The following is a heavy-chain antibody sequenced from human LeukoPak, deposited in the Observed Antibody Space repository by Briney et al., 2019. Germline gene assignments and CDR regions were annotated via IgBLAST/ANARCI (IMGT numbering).Heavy chain of an antibody. CDR1: GFTFSSYG. Sequence: GGSLRLSCAASGFTFSSYGMHWVRQAPGKGLEWVAVIWYDGSNKYYADSLKGRFTISRDNSKNTLYLQMNSLRAEDTAVYYCARDVRGGSGSYYGVVDYWGQGTLVTVSS. V-gene: IGHV3-33*01. J-gene: IGHJ4*02. D-gene: IGHD3-10*01. CDR3: ARDVRGGSGSYYGVVDY. CDR2: IWYDGSNK.